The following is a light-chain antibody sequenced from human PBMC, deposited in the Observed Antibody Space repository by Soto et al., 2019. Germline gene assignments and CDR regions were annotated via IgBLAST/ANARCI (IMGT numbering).Light chain of an antibody. CDR1: STNIGNNF. Sequence: QSVLTQPPSVSAAPGQKVTTSCSGSSTNIGNNFVSWYQQLPGSAPRLLIYDNSNRPLGIPDRFSGSKSGTSATLDITGLQTGDEADYYCGTWDSSLTSSFYVLGTGTKVTVL. V-gene: IGLV1-51*01. J-gene: IGLJ1*01. CDR3: GTWDSSLTSSFYV. CDR2: DNS.